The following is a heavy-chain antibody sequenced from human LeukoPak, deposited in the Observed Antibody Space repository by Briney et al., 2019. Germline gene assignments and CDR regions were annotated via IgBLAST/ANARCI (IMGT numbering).Heavy chain of an antibody. CDR1: GGSISSSSYY. CDR2: IYYSGST. J-gene: IGHJ4*02. Sequence: SETLSLTCTVSGGSISSSSYYWGWIRQPPGKGLEWIGSIYYSGSTYYNPSLKSRVTISVDTSTNQFSLKLSSVTAADTAVYYCARQIKTYYDFWSGYLGGDYWGQGTLVTVSS. V-gene: IGHV4-39*01. D-gene: IGHD3-3*01. CDR3: ARQIKTYYDFWSGYLGGDY.